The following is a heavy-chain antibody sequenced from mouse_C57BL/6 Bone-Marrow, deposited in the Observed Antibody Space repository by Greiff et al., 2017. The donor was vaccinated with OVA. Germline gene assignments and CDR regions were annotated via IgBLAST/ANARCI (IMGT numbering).Heavy chain of an antibody. D-gene: IGHD2-4*01. CDR1: GYTFTSYW. CDR2: IHPNSGST. CDR3: ASGRDYDWFAY. Sequence: QVHVKQSGAELVKPGASVKLSCKASGYTFTSYWMHWVKQRPGQGLEWIGMIHPNSGSTNYNEKFKSKATLTVDKSSSTAYMQLSSLTSEDSAVYYCASGRDYDWFAYWGQGTLVTVSA. V-gene: IGHV1-64*01. J-gene: IGHJ3*01.